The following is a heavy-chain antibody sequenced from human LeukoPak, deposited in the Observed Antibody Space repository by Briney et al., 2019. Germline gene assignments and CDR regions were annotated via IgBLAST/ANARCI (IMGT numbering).Heavy chain of an antibody. J-gene: IGHJ4*02. CDR2: INTGNGDT. CDR3: ARDRTSYYGSRGYTFDY. V-gene: IGHV1-3*04. Sequence: GASVKVSCKASGYTFTGYAMDWVRQAPGQRLEWMGWINTGNGDTKYSQKVQGRATITRDTSASTAYMELSSLRSEDTAVYYCARDRTSYYGSRGYTFDYWGQGTLVIVSS. D-gene: IGHD3-22*01. CDR1: GYTFTGYA.